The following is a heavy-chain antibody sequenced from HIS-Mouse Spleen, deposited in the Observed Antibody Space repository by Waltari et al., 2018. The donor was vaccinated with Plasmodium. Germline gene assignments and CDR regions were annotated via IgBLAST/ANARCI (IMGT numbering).Heavy chain of an antibody. D-gene: IGHD1-7*01. CDR2: IISSSSYK. CDR3: ARDHNWNYDY. J-gene: IGHJ4*02. V-gene: IGHV3-21*01. CDR1: GITFSSYS. Sequence: EVQLVESGGGLVKPGGSLRLSCAAAGITFSSYSMNWVRQVPGKGLDWVSSIISSSSYKYYADSVKGRFTISRDNAKNSLYLQMNSLRAEDTAVYYCARDHNWNYDYWGQGTLVTVSS.